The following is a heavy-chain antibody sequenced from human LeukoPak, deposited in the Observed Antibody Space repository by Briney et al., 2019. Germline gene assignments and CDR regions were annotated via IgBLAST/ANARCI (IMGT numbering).Heavy chain of an antibody. V-gene: IGHV4-30-2*01. CDR2: IYHSGST. Sequence: LRLSCAASGFTFRDYAMSWIRQPPGKGLEWIGYIYHSGSTYYNPSLKSRVTISVDRSKNQFSLKLSSVTAADTAVYYCARGGYGDYRYFQHWGQGTLVTVSS. CDR1: GFTFRDYA. CDR3: ARGGYGDYRYFQH. D-gene: IGHD4-17*01. J-gene: IGHJ1*01.